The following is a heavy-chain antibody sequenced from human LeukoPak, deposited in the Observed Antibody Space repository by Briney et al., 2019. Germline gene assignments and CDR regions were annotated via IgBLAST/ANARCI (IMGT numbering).Heavy chain of an antibody. V-gene: IGHV1-2*02. J-gene: IGHJ4*02. CDR1: GYTFTGYY. CDR2: INPNSGGT. Sequence: ASVKVSCKASGYTFTGYYMHWVRQAPGQGLEWMGWINPNSGGTNYAQKFQGRVTMTRDTSISTAYMELSRLRSDDTAVYYCARDGGYCSGSSCSGYFDYWGQGTLVTVSS. CDR3: ARDGGYCSGSSCSGYFDY. D-gene: IGHD2-15*01.